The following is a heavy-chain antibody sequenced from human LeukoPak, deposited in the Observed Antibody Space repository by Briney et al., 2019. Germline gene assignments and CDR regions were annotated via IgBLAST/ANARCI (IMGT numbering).Heavy chain of an antibody. V-gene: IGHV3-66*01. Sequence: GGSLRLSCAASGFSVSRNYMTWGRQAPGEGLEWVSLIYSGGSTSYAAHVKGRFTISRDNSKNTLYLQMNSLRAEDTAVYYCARKTDHQPGGDYWGQGTLVTVSS. CDR3: ARKTDHQPGGDY. CDR1: GFSVSRNY. J-gene: IGHJ4*02. CDR2: IYSGGST. D-gene: IGHD1-14*01.